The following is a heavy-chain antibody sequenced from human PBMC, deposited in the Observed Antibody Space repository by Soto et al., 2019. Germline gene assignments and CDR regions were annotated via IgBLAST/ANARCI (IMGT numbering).Heavy chain of an antibody. V-gene: IGHV4-34*01. CDR2: INHSGST. J-gene: IGHJ3*02. CDR1: GGSFSGYY. Sequence: SETLSLTCVVYGGSFSGYYWSWIRQPPGKGLEWIGEINHSGSTYYNPSLKSRITISIDTSKNQFSLKLSSVSAADTAMYYCARGLQAPRAFDIWGQGTMVTVS. D-gene: IGHD1-1*01. CDR3: ARGLQAPRAFDI.